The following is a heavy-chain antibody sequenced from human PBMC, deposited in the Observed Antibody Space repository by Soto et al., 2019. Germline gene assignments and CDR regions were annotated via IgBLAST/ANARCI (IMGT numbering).Heavy chain of an antibody. Sequence: EVQLSESGGGLVQPGGSLRLSCAASGFTFSDYSMGWVRQAPGKGLEWVSAISGRYDSTNYADSVRGRLTISRDNSKNTLYLQMRSLRAEATAIYYSAKRALSSAGEFDNWGQGTLVTVSS. CDR2: ISGRYDST. J-gene: IGHJ4*02. CDR1: GFTFSDYS. CDR3: AKRALSSAGEFDN. V-gene: IGHV3-23*01. D-gene: IGHD2-21*01.